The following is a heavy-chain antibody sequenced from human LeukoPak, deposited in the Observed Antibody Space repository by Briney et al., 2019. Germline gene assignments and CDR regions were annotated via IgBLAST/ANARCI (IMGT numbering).Heavy chain of an antibody. CDR1: GSGFTSYW. Sequence: GASLQISCHGSGSGFTSYWIGWVRPMPGKGLEWMGIIYPGDSDTRYSPSFQGQVTISADKSISTAYLQWSSLKASDTAMYYCARHGGYSGCDYPDYWGQGTPVTVSS. J-gene: IGHJ4*02. CDR2: IYPGDSDT. V-gene: IGHV5-51*01. D-gene: IGHD5-12*01. CDR3: ARHGGYSGCDYPDY.